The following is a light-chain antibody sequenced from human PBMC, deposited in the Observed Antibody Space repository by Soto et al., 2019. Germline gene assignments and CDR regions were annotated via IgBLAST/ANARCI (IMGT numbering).Light chain of an antibody. CDR1: SSNIGGNS. Sequence: QAVVTQPPSASGTPGQRVTISCAGSSSNIGGNSVNWYQHLPGAAPRLLIYDNNRRPSGVPDRFSGSKSGTSSSLAISGLQSQDEADYSWATWDDSLDGGVVFGGGTKRTVL. CDR3: ATWDDSLDGGVV. CDR2: DNN. J-gene: IGLJ3*02. V-gene: IGLV1-44*01.